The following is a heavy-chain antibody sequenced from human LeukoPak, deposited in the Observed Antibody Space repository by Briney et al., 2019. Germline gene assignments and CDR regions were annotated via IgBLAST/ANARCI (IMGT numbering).Heavy chain of an antibody. Sequence: PGGSLRLSCAASGFTFSNYNMNWVRQAPGKGLEWVSSISSSSSYIYYADSVKGRFTISRDNAKNSLYLQMNSLRAEDTAVYYCARDVISGWNYFDYWGQGTLVTVSS. V-gene: IGHV3-21*01. CDR1: GFTFSNYN. CDR2: ISSSSSYI. J-gene: IGHJ4*02. CDR3: ARDVISGWNYFDY. D-gene: IGHD6-19*01.